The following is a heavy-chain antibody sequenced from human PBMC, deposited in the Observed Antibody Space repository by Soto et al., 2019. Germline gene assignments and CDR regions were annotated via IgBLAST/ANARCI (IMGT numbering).Heavy chain of an antibody. Sequence: PXGFLRLSFAASGFTFSSYGTHGVGQAPGKGLEWVAVIWYDGSNKYYADSVKGRFTIPRDNSKNTLYLQMNSLRAEDTAVYYCARDRKSSIEAAGTSCFDPWGQGTLVTVSS. D-gene: IGHD6-13*01. CDR2: IWYDGSNK. CDR1: GFTFSSYG. J-gene: IGHJ5*02. V-gene: IGHV3-33*01. CDR3: ARDRKSSIEAAGTSCFDP.